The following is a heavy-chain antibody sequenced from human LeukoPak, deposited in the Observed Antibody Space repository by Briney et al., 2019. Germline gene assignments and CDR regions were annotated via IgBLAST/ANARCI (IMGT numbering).Heavy chain of an antibody. V-gene: IGHV3-30*02. J-gene: IGHJ4*02. CDR3: AKDGRYHLDY. CDR2: IRYDGSNK. D-gene: IGHD1-14*01. CDR1: GFTFSSYG. Sequence: GGSLRLSCAAPGFTFSSYGMHWVRQAPGKGLEWVAFIRYDGSNKYYADSVKGRFTISRDNSKNTLYLQMNSLRAEDTAVYYCAKDGRYHLDYWGQGTLVTVSS.